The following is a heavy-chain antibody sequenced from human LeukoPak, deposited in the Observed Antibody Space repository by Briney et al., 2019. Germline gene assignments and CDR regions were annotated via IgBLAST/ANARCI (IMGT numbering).Heavy chain of an antibody. J-gene: IGHJ6*02. CDR1: GGSFSSYY. V-gene: IGHV4-34*01. CDR2: INHSGST. CDR3: ARGDVGATLDFYYFDMDV. D-gene: IGHD1-26*01. Sequence: SETLSLTCAVYGGSFSSYYWSWIRQPPGKGLEWIGEINHSGSTNYNPSLKSRVTISVDTSKNQFSPKLSSVTAADTAVYYCARGDVGATLDFYYFDMDVWGRGTTVTVSS.